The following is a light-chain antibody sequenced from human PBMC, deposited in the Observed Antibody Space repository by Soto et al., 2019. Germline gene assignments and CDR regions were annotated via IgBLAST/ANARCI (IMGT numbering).Light chain of an antibody. CDR3: SSYTSSNTLVV. J-gene: IGLJ2*01. CDR2: EVS. Sequence: QSALTQPASVSGSPGQSITISCTGTSSDVGGYNFVSWYQHHPGKAPKLMIYEVSYRPSGVSTRFSGSKYGNTASLTISGLQAEDEADYYCSSYTSSNTLVVFGGGTQLTVL. CDR1: SSDVGGYNF. V-gene: IGLV2-14*01.